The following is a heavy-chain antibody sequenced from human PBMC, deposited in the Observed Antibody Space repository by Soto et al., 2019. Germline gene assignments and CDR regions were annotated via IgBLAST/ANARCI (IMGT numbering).Heavy chain of an antibody. D-gene: IGHD2-21*01. Sequence: QVQLQESGPGLMKPSGTLSLTCAVSGGSITSNWWSWVRQPPGKGLEWIAEIFHTGSANYNPSLMGRLTIPMDKSRNHLSLNLNSVTAADTAVYYCARHIAVAGTRGFDHWGQGTLVTVSS. J-gene: IGHJ4*02. CDR3: ARHIAVAGTRGFDH. V-gene: IGHV4-4*02. CDR1: GGSITSNW. CDR2: IFHTGSA.